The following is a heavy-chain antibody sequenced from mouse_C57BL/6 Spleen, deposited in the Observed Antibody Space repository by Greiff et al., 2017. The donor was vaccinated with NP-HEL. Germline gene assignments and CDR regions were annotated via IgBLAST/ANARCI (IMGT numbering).Heavy chain of an antibody. CDR1: GYTFTDYY. J-gene: IGHJ4*01. CDR2: INPNNGGT. CDR3: ARGHYYGRSHYYAMDY. D-gene: IGHD1-1*01. Sequence: EVQLQQSGPELVKPGASVKISCKASGYTFTDYYMNWVKQSHGKSLEWIGDINPNNGGTSYNQKFKGKATLTVDKSSSTAYMELSSLPSEDSAVYYCARGHYYGRSHYYAMDYWGQGTSVTVSS. V-gene: IGHV1-26*01.